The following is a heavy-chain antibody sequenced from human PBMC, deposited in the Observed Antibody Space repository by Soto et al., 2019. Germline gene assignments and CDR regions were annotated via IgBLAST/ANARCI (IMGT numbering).Heavy chain of an antibody. D-gene: IGHD2-21*01. CDR2: ISSSSSTI. J-gene: IGHJ4*02. CDR3: ARDPVVIVFDY. CDR1: GFTFSTYS. V-gene: IGHV3-48*01. Sequence: GSLRLSCAASGFTFSTYSMNWVRQAPGKGLEWVSYISSSSSTIYYADSVKGRFTISRDNAKNSLYLQMNSLRAEDTAVYYCARDPVVIVFDYWGQGTLVTVSS.